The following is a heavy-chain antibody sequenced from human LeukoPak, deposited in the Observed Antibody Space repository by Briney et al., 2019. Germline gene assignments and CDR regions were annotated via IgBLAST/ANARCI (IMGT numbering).Heavy chain of an antibody. V-gene: IGHV3-21*01. CDR1: GFTFTSYS. J-gene: IGHJ6*02. CDR3: ARDLDGCSGGSCYSNYYYYYGMDV. D-gene: IGHD2-15*01. CDR2: IRFTGSYI. Sequence: GGSLRLSCAASGFTFTSYSMNWVRQAPGRGLEWVSSIRFTGSYIYYADSVKGRFTISRDDAKNLLSLQMISLRVEDTAVYYCARDLDGCSGGSCYSNYYYYYGMDVWGQGTTVTVSS.